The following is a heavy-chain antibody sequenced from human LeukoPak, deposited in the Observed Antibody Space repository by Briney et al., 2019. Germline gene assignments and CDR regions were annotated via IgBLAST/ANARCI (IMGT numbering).Heavy chain of an antibody. J-gene: IGHJ5*02. Sequence: GGSLRLSCAASGFIFSSFSVNWVRQAPGKGPVWVSRINTDGSSTSYADSVKGRFTISRDNAKNTLYLQMNSLRAEDTAVYYCARALAVTGTGGFDPWGQGTLVTVSS. CDR3: ARALAVTGTGGFDP. CDR1: GFIFSSFS. CDR2: INTDGSST. D-gene: IGHD6-19*01. V-gene: IGHV3-74*01.